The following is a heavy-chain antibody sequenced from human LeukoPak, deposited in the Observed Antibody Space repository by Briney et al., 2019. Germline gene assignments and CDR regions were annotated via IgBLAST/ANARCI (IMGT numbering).Heavy chain of an antibody. Sequence: ASVKVSCKSTGYTFTDYYILWVRQAPGQGLEWMGWINPKSGGTNYAQRFQGRVTMTRDTSISTAYMELSRLRSDDTAVYYCARGPYSSGWLFDYWGQGTLVTVSS. CDR2: INPKSGGT. D-gene: IGHD6-19*01. CDR1: GYTFTDYY. J-gene: IGHJ4*02. CDR3: ARGPYSSGWLFDY. V-gene: IGHV1-2*02.